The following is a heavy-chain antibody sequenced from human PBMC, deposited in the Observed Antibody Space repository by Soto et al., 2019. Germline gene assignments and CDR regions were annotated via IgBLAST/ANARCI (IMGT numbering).Heavy chain of an antibody. J-gene: IGHJ6*02. Sequence: SETLSLTCTVSGGSISSYYWSWIRQPPGKGLEWIGYIYYSGSTNYNPSLKSRVTISVDTSKNQFSLKLSSVTAADTAVYYCARDGEEAAAAGHYYYYGMDVWGQGTTVTVSS. V-gene: IGHV4-59*01. D-gene: IGHD6-13*01. CDR1: GGSISSYY. CDR3: ARDGEEAAAAGHYYYYGMDV. CDR2: IYYSGST.